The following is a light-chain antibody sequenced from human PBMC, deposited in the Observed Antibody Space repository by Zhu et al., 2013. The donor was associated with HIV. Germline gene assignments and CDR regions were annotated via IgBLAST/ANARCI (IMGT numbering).Light chain of an antibody. CDR1: QSVSKW. CDR2: DAS. Sequence: EIQMTQTPSTLPASVGDRVTITCRASQSVSKWVAWYQQKPGKAPKLLIYDASTLETGVPLRFRGSGSGTEFTLTISSLHPDDFATYYCQQYNNWPPLFTFGPGTKVDIK. V-gene: IGKV1-5*01. J-gene: IGKJ3*01. CDR3: QQYNNWPPLFT.